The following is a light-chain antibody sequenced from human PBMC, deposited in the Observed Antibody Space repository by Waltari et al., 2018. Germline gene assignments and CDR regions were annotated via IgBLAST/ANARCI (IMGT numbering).Light chain of an antibody. Sequence: QPALTQPPSVSGAPGQRVTISCTGGSSDIGATYDVQWYQHLPGRAPKLLTFVDMNRPSGVPGRFSGSKSGTSASLAITGLQAEDEADYYCQSYDISLDAYVFGTGTTVTVL. CDR3: QSYDISLDAYV. CDR2: VDM. CDR1: SSDIGATYD. V-gene: IGLV1-40*01. J-gene: IGLJ1*01.